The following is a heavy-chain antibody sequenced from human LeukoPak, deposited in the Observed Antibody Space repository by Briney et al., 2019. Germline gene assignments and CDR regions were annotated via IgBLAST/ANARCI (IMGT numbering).Heavy chain of an antibody. Sequence: GGSLRLSCVASGFTFTSFGMHWVRQAPGPGLEWVAFIQHDGNNVYYADPVKGRFTISRDNSKNTVFLLLNSLRPEDSAMYYCAKDYSSGWYYFDTWGQGTLVTVSS. J-gene: IGHJ4*02. CDR1: GFTFTSFG. V-gene: IGHV3-30*02. CDR2: IQHDGNNV. CDR3: AKDYSSGWYYFDT. D-gene: IGHD6-13*01.